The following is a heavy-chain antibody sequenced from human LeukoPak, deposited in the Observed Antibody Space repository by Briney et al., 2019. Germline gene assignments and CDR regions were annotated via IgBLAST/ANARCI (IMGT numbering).Heavy chain of an antibody. CDR3: AKYGVVQYDSSGYYSPRRAFDI. Sequence: GGSLRLSCAASGFTFSSYAMSWVRQAPGKGLKWVSAISGSGGSTYYADSVKGRFTISRDNSKNTLYLQMNSLRAEDTAVYYCAKYGVVQYDSSGYYSPRRAFDIWGQGTMVTVSS. J-gene: IGHJ3*02. D-gene: IGHD3-22*01. V-gene: IGHV3-23*01. CDR1: GFTFSSYA. CDR2: ISGSGGST.